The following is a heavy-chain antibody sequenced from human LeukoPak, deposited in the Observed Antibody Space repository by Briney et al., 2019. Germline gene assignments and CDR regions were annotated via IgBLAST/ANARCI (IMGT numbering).Heavy chain of an antibody. J-gene: IGHJ4*02. CDR1: GFTFSNYW. Sequence: GGSLRLSCTASGFTFSNYWMTWVRQAPGKGLEWVAHINQDGSEEHYMDSVKARFTISRDNAKNSLYLHMSSLRAEDTAVYYCARVRDLYRDYWGQGILVTVSS. CDR3: ARVRDLYRDY. V-gene: IGHV3-7*01. D-gene: IGHD5-12*01. CDR2: INQDGSEE.